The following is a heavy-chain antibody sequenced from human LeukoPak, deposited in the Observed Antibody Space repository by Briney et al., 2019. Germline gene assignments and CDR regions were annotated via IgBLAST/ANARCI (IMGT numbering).Heavy chain of an antibody. Sequence: SETLSLTCTVSGGSISSSSYYWGWIRQPPGKGLEWIGSIYYSGSTYYNPSLKSRVTISVDTSKNQFSLKLSSVTAADTAVYYCARYPSGSHIVVDAFDIWGQGTMVTVSS. CDR3: ARYPSGSHIVVDAFDI. D-gene: IGHD2-21*01. CDR2: IYYSGST. V-gene: IGHV4-39*07. CDR1: GGSISSSSYY. J-gene: IGHJ3*02.